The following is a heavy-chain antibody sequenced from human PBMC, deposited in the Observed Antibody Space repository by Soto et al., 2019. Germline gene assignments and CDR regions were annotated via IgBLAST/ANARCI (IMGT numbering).Heavy chain of an antibody. V-gene: IGHV3-23*01. CDR2: VSGGDGYT. CDR1: GFSFLSNA. D-gene: IGHD5-18*01. Sequence: EVQLLESGGALVQPGGSLRLSCAASGFSFLSNAMSWVRQAPGKGLEWVSGVSGGDGYTLYADSVKGRFTLSRDISRDTLFLQMNSLRAEDTAVYYRAKGGYGPWAFDYWGHGTLVAVTS. J-gene: IGHJ5*01. CDR3: AKGGYGPWAFDY.